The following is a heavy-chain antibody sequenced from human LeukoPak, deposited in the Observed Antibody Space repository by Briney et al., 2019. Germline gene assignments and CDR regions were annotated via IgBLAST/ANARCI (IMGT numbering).Heavy chain of an antibody. D-gene: IGHD5-12*01. CDR3: AKALGSIVVTASDY. CDR1: GFTFNNYA. CDR2: ISGSGGAT. J-gene: IGHJ4*02. V-gene: IGHV3-23*01. Sequence: PGGSLRLSCAASGFTFNNYATSWVRQAPGKGLEWVSAISGSGGATYFADSVKGRFTISRDNSKNTLYLQMHSLRAEDTAVYYCAKALGSIVVTASDYWGQGTLVTVSS.